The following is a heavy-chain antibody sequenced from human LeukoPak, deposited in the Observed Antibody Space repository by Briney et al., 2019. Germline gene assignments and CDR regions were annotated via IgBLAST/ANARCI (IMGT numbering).Heavy chain of an antibody. CDR3: ARGQPPSYYDMDV. D-gene: IGHD6-13*01. V-gene: IGHV3-33*08. J-gene: IGHJ6*02. Sequence: QTGGSLRLSCAASGFTFSSYAMHWVRQAPGKGLEWVAVIWSDGSSKHYADSVKGRFTISRDNSKNTLYLQMSSLRAEDTALYYCARGQPPSYYDMDVWGQGTTVTVSS. CDR1: GFTFSSYA. CDR2: IWSDGSSK.